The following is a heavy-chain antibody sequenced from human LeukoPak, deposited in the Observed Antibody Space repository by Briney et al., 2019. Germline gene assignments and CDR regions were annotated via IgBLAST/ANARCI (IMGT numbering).Heavy chain of an antibody. CDR1: GFTFSDYS. V-gene: IGHV3-11*01. Sequence: GGSLRLSCAAPGFTFSDYSMSWIRQAPGKGLGWVSYISSSGSTIYYADSVKGRFTISRDNAKNSLYLQMNSLRAEDTAVYYCARADTYYFDYWGQGTLVTVSS. D-gene: IGHD3-16*01. CDR2: ISSSGSTI. J-gene: IGHJ4*02. CDR3: ARADTYYFDY.